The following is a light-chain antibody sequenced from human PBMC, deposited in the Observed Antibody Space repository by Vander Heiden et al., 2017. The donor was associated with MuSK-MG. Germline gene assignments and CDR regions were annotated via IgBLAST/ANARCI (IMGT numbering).Light chain of an antibody. CDR3: SSYAGFNNVV. J-gene: IGLJ3*02. CDR1: SSDVGSYNY. V-gene: IGLV2-8*01. CDR2: EVS. Sequence: QSALTQPPAASGSPGQSVTISCTGTSSDVGSYNYVSWYQQPPGEAPQLMFYEVSQRPSGVPDRFSGSKSGNTASLTVSGLQAEDEAEYYCSSYAGFNNVVFGGGTKLTVL.